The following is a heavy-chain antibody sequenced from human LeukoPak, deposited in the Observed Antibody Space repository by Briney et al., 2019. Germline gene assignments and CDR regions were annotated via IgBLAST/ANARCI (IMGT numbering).Heavy chain of an antibody. D-gene: IGHD6-19*01. CDR1: GFTVSSNY. CDR2: ISNSGGST. CDR3: AKDTSYSSGWAFDY. V-gene: IGHV3-23*01. J-gene: IGHJ4*02. Sequence: GGSLRLSCAASGFTVSSNYMSWVRQAPGKGLEWVSAISNSGGSTYYADSVKGRFTISRDNSKNTLYLQMNSLRAEDTAVYYCAKDTSYSSGWAFDYWGQGTLVTVSS.